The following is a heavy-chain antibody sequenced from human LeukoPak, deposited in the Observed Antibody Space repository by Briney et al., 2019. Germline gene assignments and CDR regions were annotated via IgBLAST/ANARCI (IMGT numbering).Heavy chain of an antibody. V-gene: IGHV1-8*01. Sequence: ASVKVSCKASGYTFTSYDINWVRQATGQGLEWMGWMNPNSGNTGYAQKFQGRVTMTRNISIGIAYMELSSLRSEDTAVYYCARTYYYGSGSYFKSWFDPWGQGTLLTVSS. CDR2: MNPNSGNT. J-gene: IGHJ5*02. D-gene: IGHD3-10*01. CDR1: GYTFTSYD. CDR3: ARTYYYGSGSYFKSWFDP.